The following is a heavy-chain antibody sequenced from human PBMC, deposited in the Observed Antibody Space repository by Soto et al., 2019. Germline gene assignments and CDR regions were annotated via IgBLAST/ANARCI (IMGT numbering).Heavy chain of an antibody. CDR3: ARDHYYGSGSYCFDY. D-gene: IGHD3-10*01. Sequence: GGSLRLSCAASGFTFSSYAMSWVRQAPGKGLEWVSAISGSGGSTYYADSVKGRFTISRDNSKNTLYLQMNSLRAEDTAVYYCARDHYYGSGSYCFDYWGQGTLVTVSS. V-gene: IGHV3-23*01. CDR2: ISGSGGST. CDR1: GFTFSSYA. J-gene: IGHJ4*02.